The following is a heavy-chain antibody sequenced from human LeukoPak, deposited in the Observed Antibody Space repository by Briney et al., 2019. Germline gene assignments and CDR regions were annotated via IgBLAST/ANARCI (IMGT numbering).Heavy chain of an antibody. D-gene: IGHD4/OR15-4a*01. Sequence: GGSLRLSCAASGFDFNIYEMIWVRQAPGKEPEWISYISSSGSLVYYADSVKGRFTVSRDNAQKSLFLPMNGLRVEDTAMYYCARDSLHNYGGTGYGYYFDYWGQGTPVTVTS. CDR3: ARDSLHNYGGTGYGYYFDY. J-gene: IGHJ4*02. CDR1: GFDFNIYE. CDR2: ISSSGSLV. V-gene: IGHV3-48*03.